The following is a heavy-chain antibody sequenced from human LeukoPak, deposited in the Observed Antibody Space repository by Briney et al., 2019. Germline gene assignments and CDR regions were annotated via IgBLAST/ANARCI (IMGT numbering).Heavy chain of an antibody. V-gene: IGHV3-53*01. CDR2: IYSGDGGT. CDR1: GFTVSDHY. D-gene: IGHD2/OR15-2a*01. J-gene: IGHJ4*02. CDR3: ATAFYINDVAGVDY. Sequence: GGSLRLSCAASGFTVSDHYMSWVRQAPGKGLKCVSVIYSGDGGTYYADSVKGRFTISRDNSKNTLYLQMTSLRAEDTAVYYCATAFYINDVAGVDYWGQGTLVTVSS.